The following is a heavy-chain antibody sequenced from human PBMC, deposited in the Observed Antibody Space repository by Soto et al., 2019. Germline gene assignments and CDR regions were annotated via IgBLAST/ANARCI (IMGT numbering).Heavy chain of an antibody. CDR1: GYSFTSYW. CDR3: AGGGVRGVITRTRDYYGMDV. J-gene: IGHJ6*02. CDR2: IYPGDSDT. D-gene: IGHD3-10*01. V-gene: IGHV5-51*01. Sequence: ESLKISCKGYGYSFTSYWIGCVRQMPGKGLEWMGIIYPGDSDTRYSPSFQGQVTISADKSISTAYLQWSSLKASDTAMYYCAGGGVRGVITRTRDYYGMDVWGQGTTVTVSS.